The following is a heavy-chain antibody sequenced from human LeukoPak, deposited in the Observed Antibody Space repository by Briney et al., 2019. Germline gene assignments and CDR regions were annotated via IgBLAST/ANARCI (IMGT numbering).Heavy chain of an antibody. CDR3: ARGGAPYYFYGMDV. D-gene: IGHD4/OR15-4a*01. V-gene: IGHV3-66*01. CDR1: GISVSTNY. J-gene: IGHJ6*02. Sequence: GGSLRLSCAASGISVSTNYMSWVRQPPGKGLEWVSVIHSGGTTYHADSVKGRFTISRDNSKNTLYLQMSSLRAEDTAVYYCARGGAPYYFYGMDVWGHGTTVIVSS. CDR2: IHSGGTT.